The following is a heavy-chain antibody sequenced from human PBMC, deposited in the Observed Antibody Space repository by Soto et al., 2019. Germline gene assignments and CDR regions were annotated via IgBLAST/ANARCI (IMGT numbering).Heavy chain of an antibody. V-gene: IGHV4-59*01. CDR1: GGSISSYY. D-gene: IGHD3-3*01. Sequence: SETLSLTCTVSGGSISSYYWSWIRQPPWKGLEWIGYIYYSGSTNYNPSLKSRVTISVDTSKNQFSLKLSSVTAADTAVYYCAKDGRITIFGAVDPWGQAPLLTVS. CDR3: AKDGRITIFGAVDP. CDR2: IYYSGST. J-gene: IGHJ5*02.